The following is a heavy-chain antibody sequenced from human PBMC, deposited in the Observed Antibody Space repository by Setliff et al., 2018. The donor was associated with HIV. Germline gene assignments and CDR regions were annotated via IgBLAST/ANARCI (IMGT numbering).Heavy chain of an antibody. Sequence: ASVKVSCKASGYTFTTCSMXXVRQAPGQSLEWMGWLNAGRGDTKFSQEFQGRITSNWDTYARTANLELRSLRSEDTAVHSCASGAFPDVFALYHWGQGTMVTVSS. V-gene: IGHV1-3*03. CDR1: GYTFTTCS. J-gene: IGHJ5*02. CDR2: LNAGRGDT. CDR3: ASGAFPDVFALYH. D-gene: IGHD1-26*01.